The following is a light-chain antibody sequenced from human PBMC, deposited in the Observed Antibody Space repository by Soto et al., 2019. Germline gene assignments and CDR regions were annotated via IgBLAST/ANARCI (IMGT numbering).Light chain of an antibody. V-gene: IGKV3-20*01. Sequence: EIVLTQSPGTLSLSPGERATLSCRASQSFSSSYLAWYQQKPGQAPRLLIYGASNWATGIPDRFSGSGSGTDFTLTISRLEPEDFAVYYCQQYGSAPAWTFGQGTKVEIK. CDR2: GAS. CDR3: QQYGSAPAWT. J-gene: IGKJ1*01. CDR1: QSFSSSY.